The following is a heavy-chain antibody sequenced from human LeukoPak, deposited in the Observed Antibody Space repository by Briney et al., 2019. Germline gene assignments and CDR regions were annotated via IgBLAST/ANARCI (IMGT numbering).Heavy chain of an antibody. D-gene: IGHD3-9*01. J-gene: IGHJ5*02. CDR1: GGSISSYY. Sequence: PSETLSLTCTVSGGSISSYYWSWIRQPPGKGLEWIGYIYYSGSTNYNPSLKSRVTISVDTSKNQFSLKLSSVTAADTAVYYCARGGLRYFAAGFDPWGQGTLVTVSS. CDR2: IYYSGST. CDR3: ARGGLRYFAAGFDP. V-gene: IGHV4-59*01.